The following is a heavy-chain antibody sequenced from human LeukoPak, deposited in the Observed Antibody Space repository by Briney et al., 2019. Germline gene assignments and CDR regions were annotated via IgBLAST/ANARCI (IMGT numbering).Heavy chain of an antibody. D-gene: IGHD6-13*01. Sequence: ASVKVSCKASGGTFSSYAISWVRQAPGQGLEWMGGIIPIFGTANYAQKFQGRVTITTDESTSTAYMELSGLRSEDTAVYYCASQPILYSSSWAPEYYFDYWGQGTLVTVSS. CDR2: IIPIFGTA. CDR3: ASQPILYSSSWAPEYYFDY. J-gene: IGHJ4*02. CDR1: GGTFSSYA. V-gene: IGHV1-69*05.